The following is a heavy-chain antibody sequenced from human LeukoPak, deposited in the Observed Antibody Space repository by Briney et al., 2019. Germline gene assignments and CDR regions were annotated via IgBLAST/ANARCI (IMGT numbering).Heavy chain of an antibody. CDR2: IYTSGST. D-gene: IGHD2-21*01. V-gene: IGHV4-4*07. Sequence: SETLSLTCTVSGASISSYYWNWIRQPAGKGLEWIGRIYTSGSTDYNPTLKSRVTMSVDSSKNQFSLKLSSVTAADTAAYYCATGAYRGGDCFDAFDIWGQGTMVTISS. CDR1: GASISSYY. J-gene: IGHJ3*02. CDR3: ATGAYRGGDCFDAFDI.